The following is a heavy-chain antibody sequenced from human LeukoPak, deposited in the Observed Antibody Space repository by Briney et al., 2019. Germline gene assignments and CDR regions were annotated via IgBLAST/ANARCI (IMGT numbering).Heavy chain of an antibody. Sequence: SETLSLTCAVYGGSFSGYYWSWIRQPPGKGLEWIGEINHSGSTNYNPSLKSRVTISVDTFKNQFSLKLSSVTAADTAVYYCARAERDGIDYRGQGTLVTVSS. CDR2: INHSGST. V-gene: IGHV4-34*01. J-gene: IGHJ4*02. CDR1: GGSFSGYY. CDR3: ARAERDGIDY. D-gene: IGHD5-24*01.